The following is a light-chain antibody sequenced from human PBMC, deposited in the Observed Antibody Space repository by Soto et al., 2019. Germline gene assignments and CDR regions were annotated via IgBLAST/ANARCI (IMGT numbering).Light chain of an antibody. CDR1: QSISSW. CDR2: KAT. J-gene: IGKJ1*01. CDR3: QQDNSYPWT. Sequence: DIQMTQSPSTLSASVGDRVTITCRASQSISSWLAWYQQKPGKAPKLLIYKATSFESGVPSSFSGSGSGTEFTLTISSLQPDDFATYYCQQDNSYPWTCVQGTKVDIK. V-gene: IGKV1-5*03.